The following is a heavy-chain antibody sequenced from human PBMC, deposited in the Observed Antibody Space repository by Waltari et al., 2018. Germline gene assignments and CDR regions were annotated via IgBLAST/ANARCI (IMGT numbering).Heavy chain of an antibody. CDR1: GGSISSYY. V-gene: IGHV4-4*07. J-gene: IGHJ2*01. CDR2: IYTSGST. CDR3: ARLDIVVVPAAILEYSSSRRYWYLDL. D-gene: IGHD2-2*02. Sequence: QVQLQESGPGLVKPSETLSLTCTVSGGSISSYYWSWIRQPAGKGLEWIGRIYTSGSTNYNPSRKGRVTMSVDTSKNQFSLKLSSVTAADTAVYYCARLDIVVVPAAILEYSSSRRYWYLDLWGRGTLVTVSS.